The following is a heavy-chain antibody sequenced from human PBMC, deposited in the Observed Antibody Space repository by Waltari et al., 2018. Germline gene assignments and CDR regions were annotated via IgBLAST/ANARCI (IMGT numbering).Heavy chain of an antibody. J-gene: IGHJ6*04. V-gene: IGHV3-30*03. CDR1: AFTFSSSG. D-gene: IGHD4-17*01. CDR3: ATSPLATVPNHMMDV. Sequence: QVQLVESGGGVVQAGRSLRLSCAASAFTFSSSGMHWLRQAPGKGLEWVAVISYDGINKYYADSVKGRFTISRDNSKNTLYLQMNSLRAEDTAVYYCATSPLATVPNHMMDVWGKGTTVTVSS. CDR2: ISYDGINK.